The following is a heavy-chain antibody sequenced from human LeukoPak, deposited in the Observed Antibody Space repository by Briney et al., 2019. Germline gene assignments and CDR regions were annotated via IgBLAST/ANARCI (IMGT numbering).Heavy chain of an antibody. D-gene: IGHD3-22*01. CDR1: GFTFSSYA. CDR2: ISSSGGST. J-gene: IGHJ4*02. CDR3: AKEPRRGYYDSSGYFDY. Sequence: PGGSLRLSCAASGFTFSSYAMSWVRQAPGKGLEWVSGISSSGGSTYYADSVKGRFTISRDNSKNTLYLQMNSLRAEDTAVYYCAKEPRRGYYDSSGYFDYSGQGTLVTVSS. V-gene: IGHV3-23*01.